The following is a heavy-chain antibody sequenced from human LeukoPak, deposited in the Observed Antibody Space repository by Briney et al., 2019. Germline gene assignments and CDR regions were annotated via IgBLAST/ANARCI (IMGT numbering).Heavy chain of an antibody. D-gene: IGHD1-26*01. V-gene: IGHV3-53*01. J-gene: IGHJ3*02. CDR1: GFTVSSNY. Sequence: GGSLRLSCAASGFTVSSNYMSWVRQAPGKGLEWVSVIYSGGSTYYADSVKGRFTISRDNPKNTLYLQMNSLRAEDTAVYYCAREGSAPVEGAFDIWGQGTMVTVSS. CDR2: IYSGGST. CDR3: AREGSAPVEGAFDI.